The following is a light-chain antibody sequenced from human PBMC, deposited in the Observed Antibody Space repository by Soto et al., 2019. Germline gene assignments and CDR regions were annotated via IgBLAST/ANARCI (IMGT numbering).Light chain of an antibody. V-gene: IGLV2-14*01. CDR2: DVS. CDR1: SNDVGRYNY. CDR3: SSYTTSSPYV. J-gene: IGLJ1*01. Sequence: QSALTQPASVSGSPGQSIAVSCTGTSNDVGRYNYVSWYQQHPRRAPKLMIYDVSKRPSGVSDRFYGPKSGNTAALTISGRQAEDEADYYCSSYTTSSPYVFGTGTKVTVL.